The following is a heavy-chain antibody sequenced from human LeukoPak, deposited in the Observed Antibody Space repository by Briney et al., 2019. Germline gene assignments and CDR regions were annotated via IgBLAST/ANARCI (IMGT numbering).Heavy chain of an antibody. CDR2: IYYSGST. Sequence: SETLSLTCTVSGGSISSGGYYWSWIRQHPGKGLEWIGYIYYSGSTYYNPSLKSRVTISVDTSKNQFSLKLSSVTAADTAVYYCARGGATTVNSFDYWGQGTLVTVSS. CDR3: ARGGATTVNSFDY. J-gene: IGHJ4*02. V-gene: IGHV4-31*03. D-gene: IGHD4-11*01. CDR1: GGSISSGGYY.